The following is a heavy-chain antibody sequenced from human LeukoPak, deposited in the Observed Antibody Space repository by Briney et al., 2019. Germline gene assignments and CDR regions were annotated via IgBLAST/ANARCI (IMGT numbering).Heavy chain of an antibody. J-gene: IGHJ1*01. Sequence: GGSLRLSCAASGFTFSSYAMSWVRQAPGKGLEWVSAISGSGVTTYYADSVKGRFTISRDNSKNTLYLQMNSLRAEDTAVYYCAKEGYDSSGYYYAYFQHWGQGTLVTVSS. CDR3: AKEGYDSSGYYYAYFQH. V-gene: IGHV3-23*01. CDR2: ISGSGVTT. D-gene: IGHD3-22*01. CDR1: GFTFSSYA.